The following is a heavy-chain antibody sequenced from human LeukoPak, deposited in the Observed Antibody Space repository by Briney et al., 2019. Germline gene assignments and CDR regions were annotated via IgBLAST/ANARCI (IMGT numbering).Heavy chain of an antibody. Sequence: GESLKISCKGSGYSFTSYWIGWVRQMPGKGLEWMGIIYPGDSDTRYSPSFQGQVTISADKSISTAYLQWSSLKASDTAMYYCARTDGYSYGHNYLDYWGQGTLVTVSS. CDR1: GYSFTSYW. CDR3: ARTDGYSYGHNYLDY. J-gene: IGHJ4*02. V-gene: IGHV5-51*01. D-gene: IGHD5-18*01. CDR2: IYPGDSDT.